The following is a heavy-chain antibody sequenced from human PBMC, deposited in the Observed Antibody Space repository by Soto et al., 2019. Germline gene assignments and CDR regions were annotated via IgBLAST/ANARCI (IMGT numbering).Heavy chain of an antibody. CDR1: GGSISSYY. CDR2: IYYSGST. CDR3: ARARDSSSWSEYYYYYYMDV. J-gene: IGHJ6*03. Sequence: SETLSLTCTVSGGSISSYYWSWIRQPPGKGLEWIGYIYYSGSTNYNPSLKSRVTISVDTSKNQFSLKLSSVTAADTAVYYCARARDSSSWSEYYYYYYMDVWGKGTTVTVSS. V-gene: IGHV4-59*01. D-gene: IGHD6-13*01.